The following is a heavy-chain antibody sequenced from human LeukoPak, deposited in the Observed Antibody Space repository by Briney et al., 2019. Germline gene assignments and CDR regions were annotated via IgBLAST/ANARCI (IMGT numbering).Heavy chain of an antibody. CDR3: ARGCDYFDSSGYCY. D-gene: IGHD3-22*01. CDR2: ISSSSTTI. Sequence: GRSLRLSCAASGFTFSSYSMNWVPQAPGKGLECVSYISSSSTTIYYADPAKGRFTISRDNAKTSLYLHVNSLRDEDTTVYYCARGCDYFDSSGYCYWGQGTLVTVSS. J-gene: IGHJ4*02. V-gene: IGHV3-48*02. CDR1: GFTFSSYS.